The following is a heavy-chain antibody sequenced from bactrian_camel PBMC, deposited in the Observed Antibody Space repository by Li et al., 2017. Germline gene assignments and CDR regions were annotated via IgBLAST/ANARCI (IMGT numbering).Heavy chain of an antibody. J-gene: IGHJ4*01. V-gene: IGHV3S40*01. CDR3: AAPRRNHCSTRASDYDY. D-gene: IGHD3*01. Sequence: VQLVESGGGSVHTGGSLRLSCEAAGFTSSSDCMAWFRQAPGKEREGVAVIYRVLRSTWYSDSVKGRFACSHDNDNNTTYLQMNSLKSEDTAMYYCAAPRRNHCSTRASDYDYWGHGTQVTVS. CDR1: GFTSSSDC. CDR2: IYRVLRST.